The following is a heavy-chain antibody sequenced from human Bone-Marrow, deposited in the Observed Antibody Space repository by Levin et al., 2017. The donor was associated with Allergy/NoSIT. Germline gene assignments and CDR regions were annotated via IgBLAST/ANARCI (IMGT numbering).Heavy chain of an antibody. D-gene: IGHD5/OR15-5a*01. CDR2: IVPFLDSA. J-gene: IGHJ5*02. Sequence: GASVKVSCKVSGGSFSSYAISWVRQAPGHGLEWMGGIVPFLDSANYAERFQGRITITADDPRTTAYMELRSLRPEDTAVYYCARLLGDSVYDLSWGQGTLVTVSS. CDR3: ARLLGDSVYDLS. CDR1: GGSFSSYA. V-gene: IGHV1-69*13.